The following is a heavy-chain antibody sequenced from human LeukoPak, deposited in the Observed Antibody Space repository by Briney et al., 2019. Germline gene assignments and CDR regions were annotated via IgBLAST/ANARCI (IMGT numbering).Heavy chain of an antibody. CDR1: GFTFSSYD. V-gene: IGHV3-23*01. D-gene: IGHD3-9*01. J-gene: IGHJ4*02. Sequence: GGSLRLSCAASGFTFSSYDMSWVRQAPGKGLEWVSGISGSGSTTKYADSVKGRFTISRDNSKNTLYLQMNSLRAEDTAVYYCARVGVLTGYYRSYWGQGTLVTVSS. CDR2: ISGSGSTT. CDR3: ARVGVLTGYYRSY.